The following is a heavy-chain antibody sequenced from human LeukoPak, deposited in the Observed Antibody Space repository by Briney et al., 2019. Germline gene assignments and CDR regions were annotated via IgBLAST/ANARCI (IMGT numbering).Heavy chain of an antibody. CDR2: INHSGST. CDR1: GGSFSGYY. J-gene: IGHJ4*02. D-gene: IGHD3-16*01. CDR3: ARGGGSFDY. V-gene: IGHV4-34*01. Sequence: SEALSLTCAVYGGSFSGYYWSWIRQPPGKGLEWIGEINHSGSTNYNPSLKSRVTISVDTSKNQFSLKLSSVTAADTAVYYCARGGGSFDYWGQGTLVTVSS.